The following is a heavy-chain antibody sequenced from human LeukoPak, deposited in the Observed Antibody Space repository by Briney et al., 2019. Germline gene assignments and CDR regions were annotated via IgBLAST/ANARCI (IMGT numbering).Heavy chain of an antibody. V-gene: IGHV3-7*01. D-gene: IGHD1-26*01. CDR2: IKQDGSEK. Sequence: PGGSLRLSCAASGFTFSSYWMSWVRQAPGKGLEWVANIKQDGSEKYYVDSVKGRFTISRDNAKNSLYLQMNSRRAEDTAEYYCARDNGRVGATPDAFDIWGQGTMVTVSS. CDR3: ARDNGRVGATPDAFDI. J-gene: IGHJ3*02. CDR1: GFTFSSYW.